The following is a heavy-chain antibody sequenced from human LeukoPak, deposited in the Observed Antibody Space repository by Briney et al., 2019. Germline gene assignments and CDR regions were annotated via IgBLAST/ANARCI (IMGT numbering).Heavy chain of an antibody. Sequence: PGGSLRLSCTASGFTFGDYGISWVRQAPGKGLEWVGFIRSLTYGGTTEYAASVKGRFTISRDDSKSIAYLQMNSLKTEDTAVYYCTRDVVVVPAPSSLYFYYYMDVWGKGTTVTVSS. CDR2: IRSLTYGGTT. D-gene: IGHD2-2*01. J-gene: IGHJ6*03. V-gene: IGHV3-49*04. CDR3: TRDVVVVPAPSSLYFYYYMDV. CDR1: GFTFGDYG.